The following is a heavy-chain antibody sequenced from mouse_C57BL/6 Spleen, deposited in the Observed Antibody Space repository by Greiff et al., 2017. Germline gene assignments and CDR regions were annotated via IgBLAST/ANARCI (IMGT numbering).Heavy chain of an antibody. D-gene: IGHD3-2*02. CDR1: GFNIKTTY. J-gene: IGHJ4*01. V-gene: IGHV14-3*01. Sequence: EVQLVESVAELVRPGASVKLSCTASGFNIKTTYMHWVKQRPEQGLEWIGRIDPANGNNKYAPKFQGKATITADTSSNTAYLQLSSLTSEDTAIYYCARQLRHYYAMDYWGQGTSVTVSS. CDR2: IDPANGNN. CDR3: ARQLRHYYAMDY.